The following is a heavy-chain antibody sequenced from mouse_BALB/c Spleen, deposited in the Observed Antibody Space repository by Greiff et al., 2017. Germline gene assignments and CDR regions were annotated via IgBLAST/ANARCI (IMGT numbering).Heavy chain of an antibody. V-gene: IGHV3-2*02. CDR3: AREGIHYYGYDY. CDR2: ISYSGST. Sequence: ESGPGLVKPSQSLSLTCTVTGYSITSDYAWNWIRQFPGNKLEWMGYISYSGSTSYNPSLKSRISITRDTSKNQFFLQLNSVTTEDTATYYCAREGIHYYGYDYWGQGTTLTVSS. CDR1: GYSITSDYA. D-gene: IGHD1-2*01. J-gene: IGHJ2*01.